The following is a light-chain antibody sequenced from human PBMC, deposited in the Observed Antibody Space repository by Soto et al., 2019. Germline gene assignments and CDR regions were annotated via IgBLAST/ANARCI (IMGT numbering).Light chain of an antibody. CDR3: QQYGTKVS. V-gene: IGKV3-20*01. J-gene: IGKJ2*01. Sequence: ESVLTQSPRSLSLSPGESATLSCRASQSLSSSYLAWYQQKAGQPPRLLMFRSSDRAAGVPDRFSGSASGTEFTLALSSLEPEDFAVYYCQQYGTKVSFGPGTKV. CDR1: QSLSSSY. CDR2: RSS.